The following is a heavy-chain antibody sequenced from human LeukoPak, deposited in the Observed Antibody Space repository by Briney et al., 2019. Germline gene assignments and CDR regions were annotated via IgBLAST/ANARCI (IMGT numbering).Heavy chain of an antibody. CDR1: GFTFSSYN. CDR3: AKDEWSAWPARHFDY. J-gene: IGHJ4*02. D-gene: IGHD3-3*01. CDR2: ISGSGGST. V-gene: IGHV3-23*01. Sequence: GGSLRLSCAASGFTFSSYNMNWVRQAPGKGLEWVSAISGSGGSTYYADSVKGRFTISRDNSKNTLYLQMNSLRAEDTAVYYCAKDEWSAWPARHFDYWGQGTLVTVSS.